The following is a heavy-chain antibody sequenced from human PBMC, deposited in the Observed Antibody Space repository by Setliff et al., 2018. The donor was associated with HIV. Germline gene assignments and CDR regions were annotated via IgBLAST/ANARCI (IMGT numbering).Heavy chain of an antibody. CDR3: ARSGCHGRSCYSGSVIVY. Sequence: SETLSLTCSVSGDSINSATYYWTWIRRPAGKGLDWVGHHNTKWGTNYNPSLKSRASISVDKSKNRFSLQLTQMAAADTGVYYCARSGCHGRSCYSGSVIVYWGQGTLVTVSS. CDR1: GDSINSATYY. J-gene: IGHJ4*02. CDR2: HNTKWGT. V-gene: IGHV4-61*09. D-gene: IGHD3-22*01.